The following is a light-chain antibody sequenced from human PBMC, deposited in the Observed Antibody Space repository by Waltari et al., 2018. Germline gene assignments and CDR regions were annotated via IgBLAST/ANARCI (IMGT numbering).Light chain of an antibody. CDR2: DVS. CDR1: SSAVGGYNY. Sequence: QSPLTQPASVPAPPGQSITISCTGTSSAVGGYNYVSWYQQHPGKAPKLMIYDVSKRPSGVSNRFSGSKSGNTASLTISGLQAEDEADYYCCSYAGSSTSYVFGTGTKVTVL. J-gene: IGLJ1*01. CDR3: CSYAGSSTSYV. V-gene: IGLV2-23*02.